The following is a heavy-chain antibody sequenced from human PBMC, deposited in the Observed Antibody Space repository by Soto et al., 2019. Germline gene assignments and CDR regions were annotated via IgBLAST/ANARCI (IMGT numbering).Heavy chain of an antibody. D-gene: IGHD2-15*01. CDR1: GGTFSSYA. CDR3: AREGYCSGGSCYSGWFDP. J-gene: IGHJ5*02. V-gene: IGHV1-69*06. CDR2: IIPIFGTA. Sequence: QVQLVQSGAEVKKPGSSVKVSCKASGGTFSSYAISWVRQAPGQGLEWMGGIIPIFGTANYAQKFQGRVTITADKSTSTAYMELSNLRSEDTAVYYCAREGYCSGGSCYSGWFDPWGQGTLVTVSS.